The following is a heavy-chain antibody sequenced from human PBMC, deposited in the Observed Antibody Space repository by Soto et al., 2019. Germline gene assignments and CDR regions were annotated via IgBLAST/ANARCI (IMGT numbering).Heavy chain of an antibody. J-gene: IGHJ4*02. Sequence: ASVKVSCKASGYTFTSYGISWVRQAPGQGLEWMGWISAYNCNTNYAQKLQGRVTMTTDTSTSTAYMELRSLRSDDTAVYYCARDIPNSGYVFFDYWGQGTLVTVSS. CDR2: ISAYNCNT. D-gene: IGHD5-12*01. CDR3: ARDIPNSGYVFFDY. CDR1: GYTFTSYG. V-gene: IGHV1-18*01.